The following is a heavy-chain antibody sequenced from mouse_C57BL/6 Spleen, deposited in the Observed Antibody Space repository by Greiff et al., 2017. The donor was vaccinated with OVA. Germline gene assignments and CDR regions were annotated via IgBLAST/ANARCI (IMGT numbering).Heavy chain of an antibody. CDR2: IWSGGST. CDR3: ASLLTTVVAYYAMDY. D-gene: IGHD1-1*01. V-gene: IGHV2-2*01. CDR1: GFSLTSYG. Sequence: QVQLKESGPGLVQPSQSLSITCTVSGFSLTSYGVHWVRQSPGKGLEWLGVIWSGGSTDYNAAFISRLSISKDNSKSQVFFKMNSLQADDTAIYYCASLLTTVVAYYAMDYWGQGTSVTVSS. J-gene: IGHJ4*01.